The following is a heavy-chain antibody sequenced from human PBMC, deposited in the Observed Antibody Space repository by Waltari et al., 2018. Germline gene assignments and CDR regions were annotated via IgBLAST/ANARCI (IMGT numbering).Heavy chain of an antibody. CDR1: GASINTSPHY. Sequence: QVQLQESGPGLVKPSETLSLTCSVSGASINTSPHYLGWIRQPPGKGLEWIGNIYSAGYTYYDPSLKSRLTIAVDTSKNQFSLKMSSVTAADTAIYYCARVSGGYPVGWIDPWGQGTLVTVSS. CDR3: ARVSGGYPVGWIDP. D-gene: IGHD1-26*01. V-gene: IGHV4-39*07. J-gene: IGHJ5*02. CDR2: IYSAGYT.